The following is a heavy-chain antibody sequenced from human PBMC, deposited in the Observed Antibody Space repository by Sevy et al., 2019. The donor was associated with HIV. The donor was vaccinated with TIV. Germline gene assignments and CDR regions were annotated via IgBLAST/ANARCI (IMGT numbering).Heavy chain of an antibody. V-gene: IGHV4-39*01. D-gene: IGHD2-2*01. CDR3: ARQREDIIVIPAAFYGMDV. CDR1: GVSIRSSGYY. J-gene: IGHJ6*02. CDR2: IFYSGSP. Sequence: SETLSLTCTVSGVSIRSSGYYWGWIRQPPGKGLEWIGSIFYSGSPNYNPSLKSRVTISVDTSKIQFSLKLSSRTAADTAVYYCARQREDIIVIPAAFYGMDVWGQGTTVTVSS.